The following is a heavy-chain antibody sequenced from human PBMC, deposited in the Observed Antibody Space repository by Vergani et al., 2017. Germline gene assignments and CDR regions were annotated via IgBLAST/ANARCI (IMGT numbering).Heavy chain of an antibody. CDR1: GFTFSSYW. CDR2: INSDGSST. J-gene: IGHJ4*02. D-gene: IGHD3-22*01. V-gene: IGHV3-74*02. CDR3: ARVSYYYDSSGYQYYFDY. Sequence: EVQLVESGGGLVQPGRSLRLSCAASGFTFSSYWMHWVRQAPGKGLVWVSRINSDGSSTSYADSVKGRFTISRDNAKNTLYLQMNSLRAEDTAVYYCARVSYYYDSSGYQYYFDYWGQGTLVTVSS.